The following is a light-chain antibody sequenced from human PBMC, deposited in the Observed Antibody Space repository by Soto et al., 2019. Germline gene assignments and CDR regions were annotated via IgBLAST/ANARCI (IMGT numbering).Light chain of an antibody. CDR3: AAWDDSLNGFWV. CDR1: TSNIGRNT. V-gene: IGLV1-44*01. CDR2: STN. J-gene: IGLJ3*02. Sequence: QSVLTQPPSASGTPGQRVTIYCAGSTSNIGRNTVNWYQQLPGTAPKLLMYSTNQRPSGVPDRFSGSKSGTSASLAITGLQSDDEADYYCAAWDDSLNGFWVFGGGTKVTVL.